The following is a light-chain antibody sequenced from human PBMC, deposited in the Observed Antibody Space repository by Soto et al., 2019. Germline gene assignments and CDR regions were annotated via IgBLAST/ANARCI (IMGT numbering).Light chain of an antibody. CDR2: DAS. CDR3: QQFNSYTIT. CDR1: QSISTY. Sequence: DIQRTQSPSSMSASVGHRVTITCRASQSISTYLNWYQKKPGKAPNLLIYDASRLQSGVPSRFSGSGSGTEGTITIGGLQKDDGSTYYCQQFNSYTITFGQGTRLEIK. V-gene: IGKV1-17*01. J-gene: IGKJ5*01.